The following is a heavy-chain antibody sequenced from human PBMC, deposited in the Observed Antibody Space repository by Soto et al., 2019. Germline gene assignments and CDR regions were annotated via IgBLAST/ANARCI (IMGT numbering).Heavy chain of an antibody. CDR1: GFTFSSYD. Sequence: PGGSLRLSCAASGFTFSSYDMHWVRQAPGKGLEWVAVIWYDGSNKYYADSVKGRFTISRDNSKNTLYLQMNSLRAEDTAVYYCARQGGITIFGVVTNFDYWGQGTLVTVSS. CDR2: IWYDGSNK. D-gene: IGHD3-3*01. J-gene: IGHJ4*02. V-gene: IGHV3-33*01. CDR3: ARQGGITIFGVVTNFDY.